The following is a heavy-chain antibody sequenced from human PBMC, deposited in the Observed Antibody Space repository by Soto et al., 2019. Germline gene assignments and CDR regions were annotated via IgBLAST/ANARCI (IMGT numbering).Heavy chain of an antibody. CDR2: ISYDGTNQ. CDR3: ATSEDDSTAYVGYFDS. J-gene: IGHJ4*02. V-gene: IGHV3-30*03. CDR1: GFTFRVYG. Sequence: GVSLKLSCAASGFTFRVYGMHWARQSSGRGPEWLAVISYDGTNQHYADSVKGRVTMTRDNFKNTLYLEISSLRGEDTAMYYCATSEDDSTAYVGYFDSWGQGTMVTVSS. D-gene: IGHD3-22*01.